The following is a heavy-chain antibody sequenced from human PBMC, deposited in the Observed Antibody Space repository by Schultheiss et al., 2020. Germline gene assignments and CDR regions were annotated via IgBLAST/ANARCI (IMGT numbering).Heavy chain of an antibody. D-gene: IGHD3-16*02. CDR3: ARVDYIWGSYRRATNYFDY. V-gene: IGHV4-34*01. Sequence: SETLSLTCAVYGGSFSGYYWSWIRQPPGKGLEWIGEINHSGSTNYNPSLKSRVTISVDTSKNQFSLKLSSVTAADTAVYYCARVDYIWGSYRRATNYFDYWGQGTLVTVSS. CDR1: GGSFSGYY. J-gene: IGHJ4*02. CDR2: INHSGST.